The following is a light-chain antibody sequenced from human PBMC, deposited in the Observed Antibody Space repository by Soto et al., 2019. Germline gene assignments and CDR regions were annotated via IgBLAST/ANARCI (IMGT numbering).Light chain of an antibody. CDR1: QSVNSN. V-gene: IGKV3-15*01. J-gene: IGKJ4*01. Sequence: EIVMTQSPATLPVSPGERATLSCRASQSVNSNLAWYRQKPGQAPRLLISDASTRATGVPARFSGSGSGTEFTLTISSLQSEDSGIYYCQQYNFWPPLTFGGGTMVEI. CDR3: QQYNFWPPLT. CDR2: DAS.